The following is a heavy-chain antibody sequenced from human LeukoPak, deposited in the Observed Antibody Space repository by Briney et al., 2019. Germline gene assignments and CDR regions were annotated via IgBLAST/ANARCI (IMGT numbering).Heavy chain of an antibody. Sequence: ASVKVSCKASGYTFSTYGITWVRHAPGQGLEWMGWISAYNGNTNYAQKLQGRVTMTTDTSTSTAYMELRSLRSDDTAVYYCARATMVRGVTFHPDYWGQGTLVTVSS. CDR2: ISAYNGNT. J-gene: IGHJ4*02. V-gene: IGHV1-18*01. D-gene: IGHD3-10*01. CDR1: GYTFSTYG. CDR3: ARATMVRGVTFHPDY.